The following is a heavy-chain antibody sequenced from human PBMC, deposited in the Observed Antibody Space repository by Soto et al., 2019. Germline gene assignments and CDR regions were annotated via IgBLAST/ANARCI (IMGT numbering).Heavy chain of an antibody. Sequence: PSETLSLTCTVSGGSISSYYWSWIRQPPGKGLEWIGYIYYSGSTNYNPSLKSRVTISVDTSKNQFSLKLSSVTAADTAVYYCARAGSYDSSGYYLNNNWLDPWGQGTLVTVSS. J-gene: IGHJ5*02. CDR2: IYYSGST. CDR1: GGSISSYY. CDR3: ARAGSYDSSGYYLNNNWLDP. D-gene: IGHD3-22*01. V-gene: IGHV4-59*01.